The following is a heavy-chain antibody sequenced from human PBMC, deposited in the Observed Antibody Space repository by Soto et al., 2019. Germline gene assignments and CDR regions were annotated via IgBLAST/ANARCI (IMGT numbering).Heavy chain of an antibody. CDR3: ARRSPILSLSWFDL. Sequence: QIQLVQSGAEVKKPGASVRVSCKASGYTFSSYGINWVRQAPGQGLEWMGWVSASNGDANYAHNLQDRVTMTTDTPTSTAYMELRSVRSNDTAMYYCARRSPILSLSWFDLWGQGTLVIVSS. J-gene: IGHJ5*02. D-gene: IGHD3-3*01. CDR1: GYTFSSYG. V-gene: IGHV1-18*01. CDR2: VSASNGDA.